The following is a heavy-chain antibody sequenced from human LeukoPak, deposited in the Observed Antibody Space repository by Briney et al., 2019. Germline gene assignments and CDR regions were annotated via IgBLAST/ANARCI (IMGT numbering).Heavy chain of an antibody. J-gene: IGHJ4*02. D-gene: IGHD6-19*01. Sequence: GGSLRLSCAASGFTFSSYGMHWVRQAPGKGLEWVSLISWDGGSTYYADSVKGRFTISRDNSKNSLYLQMNSLRAEDTALYYCAKDSSNHSSGWSGLFDYWGQGTLVTVSS. V-gene: IGHV3-43D*03. CDR1: GFTFSSYG. CDR2: ISWDGGST. CDR3: AKDSSNHSSGWSGLFDY.